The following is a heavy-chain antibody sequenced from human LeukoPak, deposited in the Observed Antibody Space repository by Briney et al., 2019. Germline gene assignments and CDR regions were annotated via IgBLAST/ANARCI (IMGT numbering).Heavy chain of an antibody. J-gene: IGHJ4*02. CDR2: VYDSGNT. Sequence: PSETLSLTCNVSGSSISGHYWSWLRQPPGKGLEWIGYVYDSGNTNYNPSLRSRVTISLDTSDDQFSLKLGSVTAADTSVYYCARGDSHLHSSGYYYYWGQGTLVTVSS. D-gene: IGHD3-22*01. CDR1: GSSISGHY. V-gene: IGHV4-59*11. CDR3: ARGDSHLHSSGYYYY.